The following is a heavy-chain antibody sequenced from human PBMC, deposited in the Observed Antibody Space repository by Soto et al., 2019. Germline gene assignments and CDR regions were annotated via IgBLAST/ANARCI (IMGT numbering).Heavy chain of an antibody. J-gene: IGHJ6*02. CDR2: TSSRSDI. CDR1: GFTFSTYS. V-gene: IGHV3-21*01. CDR3: AREYTAWPLAYGLDV. D-gene: IGHD2-2*02. Sequence: GGSLRLSCVGSGFTFSTYSINWVRQAPGKGLEWVSSTSSRSDIYYADSVKGRFTISRDNAKNSVSLQMNSLRAEDTAVYYCAREYTAWPLAYGLDVWGQGTTVTAP.